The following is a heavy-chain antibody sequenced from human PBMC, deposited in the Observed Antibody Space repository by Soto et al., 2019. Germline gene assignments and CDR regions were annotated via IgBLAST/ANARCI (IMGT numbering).Heavy chain of an antibody. Sequence: QVQLVQSEGEVKQPGASVGVSCKASGYTFTNYGISWVRQAPGQGLEWMGWISPNSGDTRYAQNLQGRVTMTTDTSTSTAYMELRSLTSDDTALYYCAREMWTRSGPQNFFDYWGQGALVTVSS. D-gene: IGHD6-25*01. CDR1: GYTFTNYG. V-gene: IGHV1-18*01. CDR2: ISPNSGDT. J-gene: IGHJ4*02. CDR3: AREMWTRSGPQNFFDY.